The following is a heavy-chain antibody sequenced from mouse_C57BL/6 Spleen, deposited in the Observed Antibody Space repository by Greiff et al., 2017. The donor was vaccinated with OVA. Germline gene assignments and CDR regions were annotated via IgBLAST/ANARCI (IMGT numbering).Heavy chain of an antibody. J-gene: IGHJ2*01. Sequence: ESGPGLVKPSQSLSLTCSVTGYSITSGYYWTWIRQFPGNKLEWMGYISYDGSNNYNPSLKNRISITRDTSKNQFFLKLNSVTTEDTATYYCARDLSDGYYFDYWGQGTTLTVSS. CDR3: ARDLSDGYYFDY. D-gene: IGHD2-3*01. CDR2: ISYDGSN. CDR1: GYSITSGYY. V-gene: IGHV3-6*01.